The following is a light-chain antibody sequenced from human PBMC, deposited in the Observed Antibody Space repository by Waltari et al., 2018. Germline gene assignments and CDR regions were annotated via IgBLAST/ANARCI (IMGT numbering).Light chain of an antibody. CDR3: QVWDSGSDHWV. CDR2: DGH. J-gene: IGLJ3*02. Sequence: SYVLTQPPSVSVPPGQAATLPCGGNNIGSKSVHWLQQKTGQAPVLVMYDGHDRPSEIPERFSGSNSGSTATLTINRVEAGDEADYYCQVWDSGSDHWVFGGGTKLTVL. V-gene: IGLV3-21*02. CDR1: NIGSKS.